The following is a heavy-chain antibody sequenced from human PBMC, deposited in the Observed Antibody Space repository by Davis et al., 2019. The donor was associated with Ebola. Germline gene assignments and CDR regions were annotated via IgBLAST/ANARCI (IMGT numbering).Heavy chain of an antibody. J-gene: IGHJ4*02. Sequence: PGGSLRLSCEASGFSFRSYGMHWVRQAPGKGLDWVAFIRYDGNNKYYADSVKGRFTISRDNSKNTLYLQMNSLTTEDTAVYYCAKEERAVSAPDYWGQGTLVTVSS. CDR1: GFSFRSYG. CDR3: AKEERAVSAPDY. V-gene: IGHV3-30*02. D-gene: IGHD6-19*01. CDR2: IRYDGNNK.